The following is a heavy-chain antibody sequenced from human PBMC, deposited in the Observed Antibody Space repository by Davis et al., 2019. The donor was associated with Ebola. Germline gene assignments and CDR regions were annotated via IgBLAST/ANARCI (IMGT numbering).Heavy chain of an antibody. V-gene: IGHV1-69*13. CDR1: GDTFSSFA. D-gene: IGHD5-12*01. CDR3: GRGYSAWGDV. J-gene: IGHJ6*02. Sequence: SVKVSCKASGDTFSSFAITWVRQAPGQGLEWMGGIIPIFGTANYEQKFQGRVTITSDESTTTAYMELSSLRSEDTAVYYCGRGYSAWGDVWGQGTTVTVSS. CDR2: IIPIFGTA.